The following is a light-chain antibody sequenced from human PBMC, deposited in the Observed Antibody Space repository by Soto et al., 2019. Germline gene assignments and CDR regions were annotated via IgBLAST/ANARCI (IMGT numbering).Light chain of an antibody. V-gene: IGKV3-20*01. CDR1: QTVGSAY. CDR2: GTS. Sequence: EIVLTQSPGTLSLSPGDRASLSCRASQTVGSAYLAWYQHKPGQAPRLLIFGTSSRATGIPDRFSGSGSGTDFTLTFRRLAPEDFAVYYCQQYGSSRWSFGQGTKVEAK. J-gene: IGKJ1*01. CDR3: QQYGSSRWS.